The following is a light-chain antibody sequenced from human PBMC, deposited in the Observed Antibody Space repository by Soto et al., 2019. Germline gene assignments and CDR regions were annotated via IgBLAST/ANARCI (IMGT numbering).Light chain of an antibody. V-gene: IGLV2-23*01. CDR1: SSDIGSYNL. J-gene: IGLJ3*02. CDR2: EGS. Sequence: QSALTQPASVSGSPEQSITISCTGTSSDIGSYNLVSWYQQHPGKAPKLMIYEGSKRPSGVSNRFSGSKSGNTASLTISGLQAEDEADYYCCSYVGSSTWVFGGGTKLTVL. CDR3: CSYVGSSTWV.